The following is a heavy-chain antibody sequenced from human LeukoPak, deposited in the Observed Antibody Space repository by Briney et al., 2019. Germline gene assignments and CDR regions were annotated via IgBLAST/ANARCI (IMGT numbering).Heavy chain of an antibody. CDR3: ARALYYYDSSGQVDI. CDR1: GESLSNYY. J-gene: IGHJ3*02. CDR2: INHYGST. Sequence: PSETLSLTCAVYGESLSNYYWSWIRQPPGKGLEWIGEINHYGSTNYNPSLKSRVTISVDTSKNQFSLKLSSVTAADTAVYYCARALYYYDSSGQVDIWGQGTMVTVSS. D-gene: IGHD3-22*01. V-gene: IGHV4-34*01.